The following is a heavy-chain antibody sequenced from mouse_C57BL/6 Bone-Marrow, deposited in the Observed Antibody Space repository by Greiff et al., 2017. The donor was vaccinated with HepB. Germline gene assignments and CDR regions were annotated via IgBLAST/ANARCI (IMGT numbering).Heavy chain of an antibody. CDR3: ARRGYYLLPFAY. V-gene: IGHV1-64*01. Sequence: QVQLQQPGAELVKPGASVKLSCKASGYTFPSYWMHWVKQRPGQGLEWIGMIHPNSGSTNYNEKFKRKATLTVDKSSSTAYMQLSSLTSEDSAVYYCARRGYYLLPFAYWGQGTLVTVSA. D-gene: IGHD1-1*01. CDR2: IHPNSGST. J-gene: IGHJ3*01. CDR1: GYTFPSYW.